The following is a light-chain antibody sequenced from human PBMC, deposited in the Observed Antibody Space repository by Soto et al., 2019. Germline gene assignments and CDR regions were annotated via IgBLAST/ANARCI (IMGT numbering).Light chain of an antibody. CDR3: QQSYSTPLT. CDR2: AAS. Sequence: DIQMTQSPSSLSASVGDRVTITCQASQDISNYLNWYQQKLGKAPKLLIYAASSLQSGVPSRFSGGGSGTDFTLTISSLQPEDFATYSCQQSYSTPLTFGGGTKVDIK. CDR1: QDISNY. V-gene: IGKV1-39*01. J-gene: IGKJ4*01.